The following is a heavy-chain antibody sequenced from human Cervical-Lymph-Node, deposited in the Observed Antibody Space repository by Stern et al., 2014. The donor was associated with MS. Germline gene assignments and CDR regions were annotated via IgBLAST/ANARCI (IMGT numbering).Heavy chain of an antibody. J-gene: IGHJ4*02. V-gene: IGHV3-74*02. CDR3: VRGKWDASGNYHDS. Sequence: VQLVESGGGLVQPGGSLRLSCAASGFTFSTSWMHWVRQVPGKGLMWVSHLNNNGATTSYADSVKGRFTISRDNAKNTLYLQMSSLRVEDTAVYYCVRGKWDASGNYHDSWGQGTLVTVSS. CDR1: GFTFSTSW. CDR2: LNNNGATT. D-gene: IGHD3-10*01.